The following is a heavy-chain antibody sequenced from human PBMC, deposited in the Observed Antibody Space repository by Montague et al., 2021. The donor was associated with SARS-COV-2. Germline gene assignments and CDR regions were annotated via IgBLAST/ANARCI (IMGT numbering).Heavy chain of an antibody. V-gene: IGHV4-39*01. CDR1: GGSISSSSYY. Sequence: SETLSLTCTVSGGSISSSSYYWGWIRQPPGKGLEWIGSIYYSGSTYYNPSLKSRVTISVDTSKNQFSLKLSSVTAADTAVYYCASPNSGRWYYFGYWGQGTLVTASS. D-gene: IGHD4-23*01. CDR2: IYYSGST. J-gene: IGHJ4*02. CDR3: ASPNSGRWYYFGY.